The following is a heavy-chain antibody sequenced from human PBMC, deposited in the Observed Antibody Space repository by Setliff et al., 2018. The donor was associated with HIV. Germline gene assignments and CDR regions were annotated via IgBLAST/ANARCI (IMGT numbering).Heavy chain of an antibody. J-gene: IGHJ4*02. Sequence: GGSLRLSCTASGFTFGDYAMHWVRQAPGKGLEWVSGISWNSGSIGYADSVKGRFTISRDNAKNSLYLQMNSLRAEDTALYYCAKDNGDGSGSSNDYWGQGTLVTVSS. D-gene: IGHD3-10*01. CDR2: ISWNSGSI. CDR1: GFTFGDYA. CDR3: AKDNGDGSGSSNDY. V-gene: IGHV3-9*01.